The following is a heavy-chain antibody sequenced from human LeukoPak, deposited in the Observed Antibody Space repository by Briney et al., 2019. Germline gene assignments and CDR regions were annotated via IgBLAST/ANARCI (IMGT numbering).Heavy chain of an antibody. D-gene: IGHD2-2*01. CDR1: GGSISSSSYY. V-gene: IGHV4-39*07. J-gene: IGHJ2*01. CDR2: IYYSGST. CDR3: ARSPQPWLGYCSSISCNFSGRNWYFDL. Sequence: SETLSLTCTVSGGSISSSSYYWGWIRQPPGKGLEWIGSIYYSGSTYYNPSLKSRVTISVDTSKNQFSLKLSSVTAADTAVYYCARSPQPWLGYCSSISCNFSGRNWYFDLWGRGTLVTVSS.